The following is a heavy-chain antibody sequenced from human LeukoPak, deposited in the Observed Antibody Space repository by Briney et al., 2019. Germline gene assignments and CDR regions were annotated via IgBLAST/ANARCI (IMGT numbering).Heavy chain of an antibody. D-gene: IGHD5-18*01. CDR3: AKGLDTAMDYYMDV. J-gene: IGHJ6*03. CDR1: GFTFSSYG. V-gene: IGHV3-30*18. Sequence: GGSLRLSCAASGFTFSSYGMHWVRQAPGKGLEWVAVISYDGSNKYYADSVKGRFTISRDNSKNTLYLQMNSLRAEDTAVYYCAKGLDTAMDYYMDVWGKGTTVTVSS. CDR2: ISYDGSNK.